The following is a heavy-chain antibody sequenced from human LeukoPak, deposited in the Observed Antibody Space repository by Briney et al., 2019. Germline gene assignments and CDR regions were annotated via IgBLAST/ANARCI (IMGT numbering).Heavy chain of an antibody. V-gene: IGHV3-53*01. D-gene: IGHD3-22*01. Sequence: GGPLRLSCAASGFTVSSNYMSWVRQAPGKGLEWVSVIYSGGSTYYADSVKGRFTISRDNSKNTLYLQMNSLRAEDTAVYYCAKEEGYYDSSGYYYLDAFDIWGQGTMVTVSS. J-gene: IGHJ3*02. CDR2: IYSGGST. CDR3: AKEEGYYDSSGYYYLDAFDI. CDR1: GFTVSSNY.